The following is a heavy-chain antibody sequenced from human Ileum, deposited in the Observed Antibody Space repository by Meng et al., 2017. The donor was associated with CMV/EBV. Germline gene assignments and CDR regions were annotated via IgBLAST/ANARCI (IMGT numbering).Heavy chain of an antibody. V-gene: IGHV3-30*04. J-gene: IGHJ4*02. D-gene: IGHD3-22*01. CDR3: AREYTDSSGGRRFDY. CDR2: ISYDGSHK. CDR1: GFTFSSFA. Sequence: SGFTFSSFAVHWFRQAPGKGLELVTLISYDGSHKNYADSVKGRFTISRDNSKNTLYLEMNSLRVEDTAVYYCAREYTDSSGGRRFDYWGQGTLVTVSS.